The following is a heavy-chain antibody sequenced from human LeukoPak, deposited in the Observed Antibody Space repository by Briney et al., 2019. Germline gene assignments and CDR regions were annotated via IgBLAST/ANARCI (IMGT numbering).Heavy chain of an antibody. J-gene: IGHJ6*03. CDR2: IYYSGST. CDR1: GGSISSGGYS. V-gene: IGHV4-30-4*07. CDR3: ARTPPKQYYYYMDV. Sequence: SETLSLTCAVSGGSISSGGYSWSWIRQPPGKGLEWIGYIYYSGSTYYNPSLKSRVTISVDTSKNQFSLKLSSVTAADTAVYYCARTPPKQYYYYMDVWGKGTTVTISS. D-gene: IGHD1/OR15-1a*01.